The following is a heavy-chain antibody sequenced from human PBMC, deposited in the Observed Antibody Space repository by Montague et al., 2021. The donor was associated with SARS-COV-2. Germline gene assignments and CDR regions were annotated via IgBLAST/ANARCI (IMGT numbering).Heavy chain of an antibody. D-gene: IGHD3-9*01. V-gene: IGHV4-59*01. CDR2: IYSGGGT. J-gene: IGHJ4*02. Sequence: SETLSLTCAVSGGSISHYYRSWIRQPPGKGLEWIGYIYSGGGTNYNPSLKSRVTLSLDAAKNHFSLRLSSVTAADTAVYYCARRTDILTGYYDYWGQGTLVTVSS. CDR3: ARRTDILTGYYDY. CDR1: GGSISHYY.